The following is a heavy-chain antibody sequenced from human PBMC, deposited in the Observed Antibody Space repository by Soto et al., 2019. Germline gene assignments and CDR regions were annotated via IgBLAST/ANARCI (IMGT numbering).Heavy chain of an antibody. CDR1: GFTFSSYG. Sequence: GGSLRLSCAASGFTFSSYGMHWVRQAPGKGLEWVAVISYDGSNKYYADSVKGRFTISRDNSRNTLYLQMNSLRAEDTAVYYCAIYSSGWYPLDYWGQGTLVTVSS. D-gene: IGHD6-19*01. CDR2: ISYDGSNK. V-gene: IGHV3-30*03. J-gene: IGHJ4*02. CDR3: AIYSSGWYPLDY.